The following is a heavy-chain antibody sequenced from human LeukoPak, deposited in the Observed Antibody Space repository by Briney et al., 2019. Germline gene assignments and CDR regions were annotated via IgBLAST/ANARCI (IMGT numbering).Heavy chain of an antibody. CDR2: IYSGGST. Sequence: GGPLRPSCAASGFTGSSNYMSCVSQAPGKELEWVSVIYSGGSTYYDDSVKGRFTISRDNSTNTLYLQMNSLRTEDKAVYYCARGGSGYCSGGSCPENGMDVWGQGTAVTVSS. J-gene: IGHJ6*02. V-gene: IGHV3-53*01. D-gene: IGHD2-15*01. CDR3: ARGGSGYCSGGSCPENGMDV. CDR1: GFTGSSNY.